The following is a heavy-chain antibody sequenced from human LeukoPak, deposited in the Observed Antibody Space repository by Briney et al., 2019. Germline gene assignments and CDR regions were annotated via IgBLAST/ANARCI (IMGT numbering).Heavy chain of an antibody. Sequence: SETLSLTCTVSGYSISSGYYWGWIRQPPGKGLEWIGSIYHSGSTYYNPSLKSRVTISVDTSKNQLSLKLSSVTAADTAVYYCARTDYYYDSSGYYPYYFDYWGQGTLVTVSS. CDR3: ARTDYYYDSSGYYPYYFDY. CDR2: IYHSGST. CDR1: GYSISSGYY. D-gene: IGHD3-22*01. J-gene: IGHJ4*02. V-gene: IGHV4-38-2*02.